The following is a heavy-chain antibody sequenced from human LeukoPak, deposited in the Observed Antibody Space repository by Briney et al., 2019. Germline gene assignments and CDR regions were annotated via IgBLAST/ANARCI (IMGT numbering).Heavy chain of an antibody. Sequence: ASVKVSCKASGYTFTGYYMHWVRQAPGQGLEWMGWINPNSGGTNYAQKFQGRVSMTTDTSTSTAYMDLGSLRSDDTAVYYCARDLRYSSGWSASGMDVWGKGTTVTISS. CDR1: GYTFTGYY. V-gene: IGHV1-2*02. J-gene: IGHJ6*03. CDR2: INPNSGGT. CDR3: ARDLRYSSGWSASGMDV. D-gene: IGHD6-19*01.